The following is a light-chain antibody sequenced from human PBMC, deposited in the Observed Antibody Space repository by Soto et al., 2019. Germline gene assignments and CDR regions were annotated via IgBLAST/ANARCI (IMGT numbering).Light chain of an antibody. CDR1: QGVSRK. CDR3: QQRSNWPT. Sequence: DIVMTQSPATLSVAPGERVTFSCRASQGVSRKLAWYQQKPGQAPRLLIYDASNRATGIPARFSGSGSGTDFTLTISSLEPEDFAVYYCQQRSNWPTFGPGTKVDI. CDR2: DAS. V-gene: IGKV3-11*01. J-gene: IGKJ3*01.